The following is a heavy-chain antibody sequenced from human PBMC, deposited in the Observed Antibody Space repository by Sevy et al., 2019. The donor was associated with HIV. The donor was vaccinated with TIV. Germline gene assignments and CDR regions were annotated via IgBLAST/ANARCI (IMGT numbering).Heavy chain of an antibody. D-gene: IGHD3-16*01. Sequence: GGSLRLSCAASGFTFSIIYMNWVRQSPGKGLEWVGRMKSKTDGGTTEYAAPVKDRFTKSRDDSKNTLYLEMNSLKADDTAVYYCTTVGFPNWGSEAFDFGGQGTMATVSS. V-gene: IGHV3-15*01. J-gene: IGHJ3*01. CDR3: TTVGFPNWGSEAFDF. CDR1: GFTFSIIY. CDR2: MKSKTDGGTT.